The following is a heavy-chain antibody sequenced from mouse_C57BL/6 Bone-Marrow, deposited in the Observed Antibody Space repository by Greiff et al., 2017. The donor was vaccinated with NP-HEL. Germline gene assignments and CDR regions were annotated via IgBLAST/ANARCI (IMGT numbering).Heavy chain of an antibody. Sequence: VQLQQSGAELVRPGTSVKMSCKASGYTFTNYWIGWAKQRPGHGLEWIGDIYPGGGYTNYNEKFKGKATLTADKSSSTAYMQFSSLTSEDSAIYYCARWGLRSFDYWGQGTTLTVSS. CDR1: GYTFTNYW. J-gene: IGHJ2*01. V-gene: IGHV1-63*01. D-gene: IGHD1-1*01. CDR3: ARWGLRSFDY. CDR2: IYPGGGYT.